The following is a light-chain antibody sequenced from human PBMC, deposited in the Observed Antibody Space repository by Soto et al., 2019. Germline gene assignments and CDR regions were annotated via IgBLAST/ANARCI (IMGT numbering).Light chain of an antibody. V-gene: IGKV1-33*01. Sequence: DIQLAHSPSALSGSVGDRFTITFRAVQTISIWLAWYHYKPVKSPKLLITDASNLKTGVPSSFSGSGSGTEYTFTINSLQPEDIATYYCQQYENFPLTFGGGTKV. CDR3: QQYENFPLT. J-gene: IGKJ4*01. CDR2: DAS. CDR1: QTISIW.